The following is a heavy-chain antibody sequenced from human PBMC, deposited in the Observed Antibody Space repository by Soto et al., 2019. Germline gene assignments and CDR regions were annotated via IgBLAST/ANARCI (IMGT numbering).Heavy chain of an antibody. D-gene: IGHD3-3*01. V-gene: IGHV3-74*01. CDR2: INVNGNNT. Sequence: GGSLRLSCAASGFTLSDYWMHWVRQVPGKGLLWVSRINVNGNNTSYADSVKGRFTISRDNARNSLYLQMNSLRAEDTALYYCAKGSITIFGVVRGYMDVWGKGTTVTVSS. CDR1: GFTLSDYW. CDR3: AKGSITIFGVVRGYMDV. J-gene: IGHJ6*03.